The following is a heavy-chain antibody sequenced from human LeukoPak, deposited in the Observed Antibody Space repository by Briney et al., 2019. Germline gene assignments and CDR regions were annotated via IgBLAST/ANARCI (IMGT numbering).Heavy chain of an antibody. V-gene: IGHV3-48*01. J-gene: IGHJ4*02. CDR2: ISSISSTI. CDR3: ARGRHGAAGTDY. Sequence: GGSLRLSCAASGFTFSSYSMNWVRQAPGKGLEWVSYISSISSTIYYTDSWKGRFTISRDNDKNSLYLQMNSLRTEDTAVYYCARGRHGAAGTDYWGQGTLVTVSS. D-gene: IGHD6-13*01. CDR1: GFTFSSYS.